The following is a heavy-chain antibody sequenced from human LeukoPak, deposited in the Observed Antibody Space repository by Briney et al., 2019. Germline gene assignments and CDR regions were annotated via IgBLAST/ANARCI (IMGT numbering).Heavy chain of an antibody. V-gene: IGHV3-48*03. D-gene: IGHD6-13*01. Sequence: GGSLRLSCAASGFTFSSYEMNWVRQAPGKGLEWVSYISSSGSTIYYADSVKGRFTISRDNAKNSLYLQMNSLRAEDTAVYYCARYSSSWYDGYYYGMDVWGQGTTVTVSS. CDR1: GFTFSSYE. CDR2: ISSSGSTI. CDR3: ARYSSSWYDGYYYGMDV. J-gene: IGHJ6*02.